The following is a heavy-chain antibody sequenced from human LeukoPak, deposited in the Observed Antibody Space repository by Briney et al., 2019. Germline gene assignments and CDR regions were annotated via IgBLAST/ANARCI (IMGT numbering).Heavy chain of an antibody. D-gene: IGHD3-10*01. CDR2: INPNSGGT. V-gene: IGHV1-2*02. Sequence: ASVKVSCKASGYTFTGYYMHWVRQAPGQGLEWMGWINPNSGGTNYAQKFQGRVTMTRDTSISTAYMELSRLRSDDTAVYYCARDAITMVRGVAYNWFDPWGQGTLVTVSS. CDR3: ARDAITMVRGVAYNWFDP. CDR1: GYTFTGYY. J-gene: IGHJ5*02.